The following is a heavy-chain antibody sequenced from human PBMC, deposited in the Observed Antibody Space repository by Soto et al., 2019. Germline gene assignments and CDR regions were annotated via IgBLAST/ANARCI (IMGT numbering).Heavy chain of an antibody. D-gene: IGHD2-21*01. CDR3: ARGPKSFGETSPGMDV. J-gene: IGHJ6*02. CDR2: IGTAGDT. CDR1: GFTFSSYD. V-gene: IGHV3-13*01. Sequence: GGSLRLSCPASGFTFSSYDMHWVRQATGKGLEWVSAIGTAGDTYYPGSVKGRFTISRENAKNSLYLQMNSLRAEDTAVYYYARGPKSFGETSPGMDVWGQGTTVTVSS.